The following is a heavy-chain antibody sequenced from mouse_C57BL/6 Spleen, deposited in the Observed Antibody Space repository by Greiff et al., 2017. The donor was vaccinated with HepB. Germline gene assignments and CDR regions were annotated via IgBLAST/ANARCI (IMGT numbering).Heavy chain of an antibody. D-gene: IGHD1-1*01. CDR3: ARSTVVPLDY. CDR1: GYAFSSYW. Sequence: VQLQQSGAELVKPGASVKISCKASGYAFSSYWMNRVKQRPGKGLEWIGQIYPGDGDTNYNGKFKGKATLTADKSSSTAYMQLSSLTSEDSAVYFCARSTVVPLDYWGQGTTLTVSS. J-gene: IGHJ2*01. CDR2: IYPGDGDT. V-gene: IGHV1-80*01.